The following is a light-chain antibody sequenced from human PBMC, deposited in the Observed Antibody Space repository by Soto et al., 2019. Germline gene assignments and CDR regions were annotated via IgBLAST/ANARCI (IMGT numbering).Light chain of an antibody. J-gene: IGLJ7*01. Sequence: QSVLTQPPSASGTPGQRVTISCSGSSSNIGNFYVYWYQQLPGTAPKVLIYKNNQRPLGVPDRFSGSKSGTSASLAISGLRSEDEADYYCAAWDDSLSGPGVFGGGTQLT. CDR1: SSNIGNFY. V-gene: IGLV1-47*01. CDR2: KNN. CDR3: AAWDDSLSGPGV.